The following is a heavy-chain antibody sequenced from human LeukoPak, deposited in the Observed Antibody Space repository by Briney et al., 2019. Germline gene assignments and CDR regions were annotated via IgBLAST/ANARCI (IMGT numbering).Heavy chain of an antibody. CDR3: GRHPTIQLWSAPLDY. CDR1: GGSISTYY. D-gene: IGHD5-18*01. CDR2: IYYSGST. V-gene: IGHV4-39*01. J-gene: IGHJ4*02. Sequence: SETLSLTCTLSGGSISTYYWSWIRQPPGKGLEWIGSIYYSGSTYYNPSLKSRVTISVDTSKNQFSLTLSSVTAADHGVLYLGRHPTIQLWSAPLDYWGQGTLVTVSS.